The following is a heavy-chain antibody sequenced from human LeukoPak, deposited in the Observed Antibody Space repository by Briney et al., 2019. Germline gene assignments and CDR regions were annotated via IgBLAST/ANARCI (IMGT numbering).Heavy chain of an antibody. CDR2: ISYDGSNK. D-gene: IGHD4-17*01. Sequence: GGSLRLSCAASGFTFSSYAMHWVRQAPGKGLEWVAVISYDGSNKYYADSVKGRFTISRDNSKNTLYLQMNSLRAEDTAVYYCSAARHGDLLPYFDYWGQGTLVTVSS. CDR1: GFTFSSYA. J-gene: IGHJ4*02. CDR3: SAARHGDLLPYFDY. V-gene: IGHV3-30*04.